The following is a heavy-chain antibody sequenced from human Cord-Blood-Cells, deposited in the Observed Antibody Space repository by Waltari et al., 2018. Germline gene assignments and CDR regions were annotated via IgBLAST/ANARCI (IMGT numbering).Heavy chain of an antibody. CDR3: ARHAVEQIWFDH. Sequence: QVKPQDAGPGLAKLSENLSLTCTVPVGPFIRYNWSSILQPPGKGLEWTGYIFYSGRTNYNPSPKSRVTIAIDTSKNQFSQKLSSVTATDTAVYYCARHAVEQIWFDHWGQGTLVTVSS. CDR2: IFYSGRT. V-gene: IGHV4-59*08. D-gene: IGHD3-10*02. CDR1: VGPFIRYN. J-gene: IGHJ5*02.